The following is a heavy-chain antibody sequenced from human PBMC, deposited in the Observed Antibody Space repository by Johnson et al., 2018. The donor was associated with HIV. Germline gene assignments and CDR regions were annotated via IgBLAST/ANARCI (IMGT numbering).Heavy chain of an antibody. CDR1: GFTFSSSA. D-gene: IGHD2-8*01. V-gene: IGHV3-30-3*01. Sequence: VLLVESGGGVVQPGKSLRLSCAASGFTFSSSAMHWVRQAPGQGLQWVALISYDGSIKYFADSVTGRFNISRDNSKNTLHLQMNSLRPEDTAVYYCARNSGNGLVLRGDAFDMWGQGTMVTVSS. CDR2: ISYDGSIK. J-gene: IGHJ3*02. CDR3: ARNSGNGLVLRGDAFDM.